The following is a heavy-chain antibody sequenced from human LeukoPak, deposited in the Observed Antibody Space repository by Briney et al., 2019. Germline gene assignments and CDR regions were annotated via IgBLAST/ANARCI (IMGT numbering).Heavy chain of an antibody. J-gene: IGHJ4*02. V-gene: IGHV4-59*01. D-gene: IGHD3-16*01. CDR1: GGSINSYY. CDR2: IYYSGTT. CDR3: ARALITFGAAVAKGFDC. Sequence: SETLSLTCTVSGGSINSYYWSWIRQPPGKGLEWIGYIYYSGTTNYNPSLKSRVTISVDTSKNQFSLNLNSVTAADTAVYYCARALITFGAAVAKGFDCWGQGTLVTVSS.